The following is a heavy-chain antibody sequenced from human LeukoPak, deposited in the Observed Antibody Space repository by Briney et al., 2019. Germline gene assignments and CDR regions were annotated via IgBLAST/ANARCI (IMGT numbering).Heavy chain of an antibody. Sequence: GGSLRLSCAAYGFTFSSYSMDWVRQAPGKGREWVSYISSSSSTIYYTDSVKGRFTISRDNATNSLYLRMNSFRAEDTAVYYCARDELGISYWGQGTLVTVSS. CDR1: GFTFSSYS. D-gene: IGHD7-27*01. CDR2: ISSSSSTI. CDR3: ARDELGISY. V-gene: IGHV3-48*01. J-gene: IGHJ4*02.